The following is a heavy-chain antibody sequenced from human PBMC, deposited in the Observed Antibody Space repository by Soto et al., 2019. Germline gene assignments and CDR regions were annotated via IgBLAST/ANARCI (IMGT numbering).Heavy chain of an antibody. V-gene: IGHV2-5*02. CDR3: AHRVLRTVFGLVTTTAIYLDF. J-gene: IGHJ4*02. D-gene: IGHD3-3*01. Sequence: QITLNESGPTVVRPTETLTLTCRFSGFSLTTSGVGGGWIRQSPGKAPEWLALIYWDDDKRYSASLKSRLTITKDNSKNQVDLTVSDLDPTDTATYYCAHRVLRTVFGLVTTTAIYLDFWCQGTPVAVSS. CDR1: GFSLTTSGVG. CDR2: IYWDDDK.